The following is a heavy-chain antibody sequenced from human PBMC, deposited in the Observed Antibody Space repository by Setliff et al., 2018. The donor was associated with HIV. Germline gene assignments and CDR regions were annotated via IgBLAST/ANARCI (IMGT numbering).Heavy chain of an antibody. CDR3: AREGRRDGRSGAHDY. J-gene: IGHJ4*02. CDR2: INWNSGSI. D-gene: IGHD3-10*01. Sequence: GGSLRLSCAASGFTFNDYAMHWVRQAPGKGLEWVSGINWNSGSIGYADSVKGRFTISRDNAKNSLYLQMNSLRAEDTAVYYCAREGRRDGRSGAHDYWGQGTLVTVSS. CDR1: GFTFNDYA. V-gene: IGHV3-9*01.